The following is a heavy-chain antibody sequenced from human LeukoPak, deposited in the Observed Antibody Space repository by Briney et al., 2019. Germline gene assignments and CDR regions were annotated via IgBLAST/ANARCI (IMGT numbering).Heavy chain of an antibody. V-gene: IGHV4-39*02. D-gene: IGHD1-26*01. CDR2: IYYNGDT. CDR1: GGSISSSSFY. Sequence: PSETLSLTCTVSGGSISSSSFYWGWIRQPPRKGLEWIGSIYYNGDTFYSPSLKNRVTISIDTSKNQFSLNLRSVTAADTAVYYCARETSGSSIDYWGQGTLVTVSS. J-gene: IGHJ4*02. CDR3: ARETSGSSIDY.